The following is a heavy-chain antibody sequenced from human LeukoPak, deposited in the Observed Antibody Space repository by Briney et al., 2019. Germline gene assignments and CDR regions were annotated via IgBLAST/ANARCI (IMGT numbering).Heavy chain of an antibody. Sequence: GGSLRLSCAASGFTFSSYAMSWVRQAPGKGLDWVSLISDSVGGTYYADSVKGRFTISRDNSKNTLYLQMNSLRAEDTPVYYCAKGGSSVWYHLDLWAQGPLVTVSS. CDR3: AKGGSSVWYHLDL. CDR2: ISDSVGGT. V-gene: IGHV3-23*01. J-gene: IGHJ5*02. D-gene: IGHD6-19*01. CDR1: GFTFSSYA.